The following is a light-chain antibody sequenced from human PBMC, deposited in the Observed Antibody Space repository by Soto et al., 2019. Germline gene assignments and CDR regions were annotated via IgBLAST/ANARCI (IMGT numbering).Light chain of an antibody. CDR2: DAS. V-gene: IGKV1-5*01. J-gene: IGKJ1*01. CDR3: QQYYTYSRT. CDR1: QSINSR. Sequence: DIQMTQSPSTLSASVGDRVTITCRASQSINSRLAGYQQRPGKAPDLLIYDASTLQSGVPSRFSGSGSGTEFTLTISSLQPDDFATYSCQQYYTYSRTFGQGTKVGIK.